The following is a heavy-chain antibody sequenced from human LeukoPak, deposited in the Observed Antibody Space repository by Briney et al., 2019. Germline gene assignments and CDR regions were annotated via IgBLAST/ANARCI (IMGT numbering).Heavy chain of an antibody. V-gene: IGHV3-30*18. J-gene: IGHJ4*02. D-gene: IGHD1-26*01. CDR1: GFTFSSYG. Sequence: GGSLRLSCAASGFTFSSYGMHWVRQAPGKGLEWVAVISYDGSNKYYADSVKGRFTISRDNSKNTLYLQMNSLRAEDTAVYYCAKTPPGMVAFDYWGQGTLVTVSS. CDR3: AKTPPGMVAFDY. CDR2: ISYDGSNK.